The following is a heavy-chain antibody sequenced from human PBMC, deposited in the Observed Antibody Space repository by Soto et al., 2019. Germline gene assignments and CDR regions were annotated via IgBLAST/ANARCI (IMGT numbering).Heavy chain of an antibody. J-gene: IGHJ6*02. CDR3: AKDVRLGLPYYYYGMDV. CDR2: ISGSGGST. Sequence: GGSLRLSCAASGFTFSSYAMSWVRQAPGKGLEWVSAISGSGGSTYYADSVKGRFTISRDNSKNTLYLQMNSLRAEDTAVYYCAKDVRLGLPYYYYGMDVWGQGTTVTVSS. V-gene: IGHV3-23*01. CDR1: GFTFSSYA. D-gene: IGHD1-26*01.